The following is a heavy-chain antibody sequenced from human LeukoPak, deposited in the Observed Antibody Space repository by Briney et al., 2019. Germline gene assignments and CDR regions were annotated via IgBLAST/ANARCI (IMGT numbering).Heavy chain of an antibody. J-gene: IGHJ4*02. Sequence: SETLSLTCTVSGGSISSSSYYWGWIRQPPGKGLEWIGSIYYSGSTYYNPSLKSRVTISVDTSKNQFSLKLSSVTAADTAVYYCARDLAVADYFDYWGQGTLVTVSS. CDR1: GGSISSSSYY. V-gene: IGHV4-39*07. CDR3: ARDLAVADYFDY. CDR2: IYYSGST. D-gene: IGHD6-19*01.